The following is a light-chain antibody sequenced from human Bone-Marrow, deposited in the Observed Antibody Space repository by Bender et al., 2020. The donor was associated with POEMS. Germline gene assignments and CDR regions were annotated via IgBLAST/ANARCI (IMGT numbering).Light chain of an antibody. CDR3: AAWDDSLSGRV. J-gene: IGLJ3*02. CDR2: YDD. CDR1: RSNIGRNA. Sequence: QSVLTQPPSVSEAPRQRVTISCSGSRSNIGRNAVNWYQQLPGEAPKLLIYYDDLVPSGVSDRFSGSKSGTSASLAISGLQSDDEADYYCAAWDDSLSGRVFGGGTKLTVL. V-gene: IGLV1-36*01.